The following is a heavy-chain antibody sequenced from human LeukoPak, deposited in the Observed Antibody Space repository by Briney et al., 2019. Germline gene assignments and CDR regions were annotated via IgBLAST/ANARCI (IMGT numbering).Heavy chain of an antibody. CDR2: AYSGGDT. CDR1: GFSVRNNY. CDR3: ASLKSLRSCTNGLCYFFDA. D-gene: IGHD2-8*01. J-gene: IGHJ5*02. Sequence: GGSLRLSCAVSGFSVRNNYMAWVRQAPGKGLECVSVAYSGGDTYYADSVKGRFTISRDNSRNTLYLQMNSLRAEDTAVYFCASLKSLRSCTNGLCYFFDAWGQGTLVTVSS. V-gene: IGHV3-66*01.